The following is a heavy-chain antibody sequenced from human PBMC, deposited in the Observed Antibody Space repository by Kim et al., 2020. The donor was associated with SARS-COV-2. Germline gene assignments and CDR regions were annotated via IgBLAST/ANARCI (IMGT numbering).Heavy chain of an antibody. J-gene: IGHJ3*02. CDR1: GFTFSSYA. V-gene: IGHV3-23*03. CDR3: AKDGGIRMAFDI. D-gene: IGHD3-16*01. Sequence: GGSLRLSCAASGFTFSSYAMSWVRQAPGKGLEWVSVIYSGGSSTYYADSVKGRFTISRDNSKNTLYLQMNSLRAEDTAVYYCAKDGGIRMAFDIWGQGT. CDR2: IYSGGSST.